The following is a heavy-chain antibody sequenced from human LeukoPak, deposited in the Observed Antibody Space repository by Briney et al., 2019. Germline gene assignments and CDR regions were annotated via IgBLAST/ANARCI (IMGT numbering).Heavy chain of an antibody. J-gene: IGHJ4*02. CDR3: ARHTPCGSRNWGSYYFDY. D-gene: IGHD3-10*01. V-gene: IGHV4-39*01. Sequence: SETLSLTCTVSGGSVSSTTYYWVWIPQPPGKGLEWIGSIYYSGSTYYNPPLKSRVTISVDKSKTQFSLKLSSVTAADTAVYYSARHTPCGSRNWGSYYFDYWGQGNLVTVSS. CDR2: IYYSGST. CDR1: GGSVSSTTYY.